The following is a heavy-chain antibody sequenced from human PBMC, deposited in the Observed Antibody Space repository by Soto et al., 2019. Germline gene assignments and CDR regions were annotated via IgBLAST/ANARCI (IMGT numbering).Heavy chain of an antibody. CDR2: IYWDDDK. CDR3: ARTPASINYPYYFDY. Sequence: QITLKESGPTLVKPSQTLTLTCTFSGFSLNTGGVGVGWIRQPPGKALEWLALIYWDDDKRYSPSLKSRLTITKDPSKNQVVLIMTTMDPVDTATYYCARTPASINYPYYFDYWGQGTLVTVSS. CDR1: GFSLNTGGVG. J-gene: IGHJ4*02. D-gene: IGHD4-4*01. V-gene: IGHV2-5*02.